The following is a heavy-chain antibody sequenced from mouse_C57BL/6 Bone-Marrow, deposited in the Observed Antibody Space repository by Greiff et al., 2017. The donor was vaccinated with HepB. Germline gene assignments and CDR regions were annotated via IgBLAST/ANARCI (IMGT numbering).Heavy chain of an antibody. CDR1: GYTFTSYW. J-gene: IGHJ4*01. V-gene: IGHV1-64*01. Sequence: VQLQQPGAELVKPGASVKLSCKASGYTFTSYWMHWVKQRPGQGLEWIGMIHPNSGSTNYNEKFKSKATLTVDKSSSTAYMQLSSLTSEDSAVYYCARRRRGGANYAMDYWGQGTSVTVSS. CDR2: IHPNSGST. CDR3: ARRRRGGANYAMDY. D-gene: IGHD1-2*01.